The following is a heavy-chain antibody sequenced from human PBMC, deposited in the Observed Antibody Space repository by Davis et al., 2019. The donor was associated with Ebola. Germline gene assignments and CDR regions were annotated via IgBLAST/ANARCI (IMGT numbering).Heavy chain of an antibody. V-gene: IGHV4-4*07. J-gene: IGHJ4*02. CDR2: IYNSGRNT. CDR1: GGSIYTDY. D-gene: IGHD6-19*01. Sequence: PSETLSLTCTVSGGSIYTDYWTWIRQPAGKGLEWIGRIYNSGRNTNYNPSLKSRVTFSVDSSKNQFSLKVSSVTAADTAVYYCARADTSGWAFYFDYWGQGTLVTVSS. CDR3: ARADTSGWAFYFDY.